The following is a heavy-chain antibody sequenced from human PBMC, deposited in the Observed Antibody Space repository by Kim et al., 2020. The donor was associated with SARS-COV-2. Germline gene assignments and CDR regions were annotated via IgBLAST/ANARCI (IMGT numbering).Heavy chain of an antibody. CDR3: ARLGWSSGWSQTGWFDP. Sequence: RKGRVTISVDTAKNQFSLKLSSVTAADTAVYYCARLGWSSGWSQTGWFDPWGQGTLVPVSS. J-gene: IGHJ5*02. V-gene: IGHV4-39*01. D-gene: IGHD6-19*01.